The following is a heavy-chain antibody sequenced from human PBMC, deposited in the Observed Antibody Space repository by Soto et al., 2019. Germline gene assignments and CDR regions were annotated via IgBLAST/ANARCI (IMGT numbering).Heavy chain of an antibody. CDR3: GRVVVSCYSQTEY. V-gene: IGHV3-23*01. D-gene: IGHD3-22*01. Sequence: EVQLLESGGGLVQPGGSLRLSCTASGFTFNNYAMTWVRQAPGKGLEWVSGISGSGGSTYFADPVKGRFTISRDYSKNTLHLQTNCFRSASAGVDDCGRVVVSCYSQTEYWCQRTLVTVSS. CDR2: ISGSGGST. CDR1: GFTFNNYA. J-gene: IGHJ4*02.